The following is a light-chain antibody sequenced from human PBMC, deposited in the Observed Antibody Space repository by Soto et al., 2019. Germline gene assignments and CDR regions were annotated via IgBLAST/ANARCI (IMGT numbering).Light chain of an antibody. Sequence: DIQMTQSPSSLSASVGDRVTITCQASQDIRKYLSWYQQKPGKAPKLLIYGASYLETGVPSRFSGSGYGTDFTFTISSLQPEDIATYYCQHYDHLPSFTFGPGTKVAIK. J-gene: IGKJ3*01. V-gene: IGKV1-33*01. CDR3: QHYDHLPSFT. CDR2: GAS. CDR1: QDIRKY.